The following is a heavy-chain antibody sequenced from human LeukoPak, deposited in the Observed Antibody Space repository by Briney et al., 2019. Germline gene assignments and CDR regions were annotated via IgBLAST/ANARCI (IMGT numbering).Heavy chain of an antibody. CDR2: ISWNSGSI. V-gene: IGHV3-9*01. Sequence: GRSLRPSCAASGFTFDDYAMHWVRQAPGKGLEWVSGISWNSGSIGYADSVKGRFTISRDNAKNSLYLQMNSLRAEDTALYYCAKDSALYGSGSYYNVGYFDYWGQGTLVTVSS. D-gene: IGHD3-10*01. J-gene: IGHJ4*02. CDR1: GFTFDDYA. CDR3: AKDSALYGSGSYYNVGYFDY.